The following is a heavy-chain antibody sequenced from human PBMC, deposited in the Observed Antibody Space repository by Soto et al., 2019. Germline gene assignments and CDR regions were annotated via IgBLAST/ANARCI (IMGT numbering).Heavy chain of an antibody. J-gene: IGHJ6*02. Sequence: QVQLVESGGGLVKPGGSLRLSCAASGFTFSDYYMSWIRQAPGKGLEWVSYISIISSYTNYEDSVKGRFTISRDNAKNSLYLQMNSLRAEDTAVYYCARGDSSRTGYYYGMDVWGQGTTVTVSS. CDR2: ISIISSYT. V-gene: IGHV3-11*05. CDR3: ARGDSSRTGYYYGMDV. D-gene: IGHD6-13*01. CDR1: GFTFSDYY.